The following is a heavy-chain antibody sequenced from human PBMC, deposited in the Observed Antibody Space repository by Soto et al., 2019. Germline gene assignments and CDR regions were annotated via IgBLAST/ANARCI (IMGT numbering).Heavy chain of an antibody. CDR1: GGTFSSYA. J-gene: IGHJ4*02. V-gene: IGHV1-69*13. D-gene: IGHD6-6*01. CDR2: IIPIFGTA. CDR3: ASSLSIAARPLDY. Sequence: GASVKVSCKASGGTFSSYAISWVRQAPGQGLEWMGGIIPIFGTANYAQKFQGRVTITADESTSTAYMELSSLRSEDTAVYYCASSLSIAARPLDYWGQGTLVTVSS.